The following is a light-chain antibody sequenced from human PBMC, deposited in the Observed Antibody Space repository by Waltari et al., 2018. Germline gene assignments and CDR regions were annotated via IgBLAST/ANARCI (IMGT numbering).Light chain of an antibody. CDR1: QSPVDSDGNPY. CDR3: MQGSHWPRT. CDR2: KIA. J-gene: IGKJ2*01. Sequence: DVVLTQSPLFLPVTLGQPASMSCRSSQSPVDSDGNPYLNWFHQRPGRSPRRLIYKIARRESGVPDRFSGSGSGTHFTLKISRVEAEDVGVYYCMQGSHWPRTFGQGTKLEI. V-gene: IGKV2-30*01.